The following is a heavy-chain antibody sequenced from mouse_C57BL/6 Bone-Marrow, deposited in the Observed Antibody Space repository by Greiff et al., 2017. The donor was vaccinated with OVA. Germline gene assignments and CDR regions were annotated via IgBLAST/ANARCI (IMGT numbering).Heavy chain of an antibody. V-gene: IGHV1-64*01. J-gene: IGHJ1*03. CDR2: IHPNSGST. CDR3: AREEGLPWYFDV. Sequence: VQLQQSGAELVKPGASVKLSCKASGYTFTSYWMHWVKQRPGQGLEWIGMIHPNSGSTNYNEKFKSKATLTVDKSSSTAYMQLSSLTSEDSAVYDCAREEGLPWYFDVWGTGTTVTVSS. CDR1: GYTFTSYW. D-gene: IGHD2-2*01.